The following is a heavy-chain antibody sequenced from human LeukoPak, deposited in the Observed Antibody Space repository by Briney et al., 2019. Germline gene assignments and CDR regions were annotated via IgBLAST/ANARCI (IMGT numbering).Heavy chain of an antibody. V-gene: IGHV4-34*01. Sequence: PSETLSLTCAVYGGSFSGYYWSWIRQPPGKGLEWIGEINHSGSTNYNPSLKSRVTISVDTSKNQFSLKLCSVTAADTAVYYCARWQWLVRAFDYWGQGTLVTVSS. D-gene: IGHD6-19*01. J-gene: IGHJ4*02. CDR2: INHSGST. CDR1: GGSFSGYY. CDR3: ARWQWLVRAFDY.